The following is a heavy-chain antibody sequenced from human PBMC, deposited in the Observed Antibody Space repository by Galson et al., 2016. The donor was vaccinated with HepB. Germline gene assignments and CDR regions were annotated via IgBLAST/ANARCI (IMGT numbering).Heavy chain of an antibody. CDR3: VRSFQGFCNGGSCFYFDP. D-gene: IGHD2-15*01. V-gene: IGHV5-51*01. Sequence: QSGAEVKKPGESLKISCESSGDYFSYHWIGWVRQTPGKGLEWMGSIYPSDSETRYSPSFEGHVTISADKSMKTAYLQWTSLKSSDTASYYCVRSFQGFCNGGSCFYFDPWGRGTRVTVSS. CDR1: GDYFSYHW. J-gene: IGHJ5*02. CDR2: IYPSDSET.